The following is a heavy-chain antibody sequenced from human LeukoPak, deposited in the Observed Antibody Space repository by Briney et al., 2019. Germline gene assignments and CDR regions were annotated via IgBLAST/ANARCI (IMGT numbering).Heavy chain of an antibody. CDR2: IYSGGNT. CDR3: TRILSSPYYYGSGTGIDY. J-gene: IGHJ4*02. CDR1: GFTVSSNY. V-gene: IGHV3-53*01. D-gene: IGHD3-10*01. Sequence: GGSLRLSCAASGFTVSSNYMSWVRQAPGKGLEWVSVIYSGGNTYYADSVQGRFTISRDNSKNTLYLQMNSLRAEDTAVYYCTRILSSPYYYGSGTGIDYWGQGTLVTVSS.